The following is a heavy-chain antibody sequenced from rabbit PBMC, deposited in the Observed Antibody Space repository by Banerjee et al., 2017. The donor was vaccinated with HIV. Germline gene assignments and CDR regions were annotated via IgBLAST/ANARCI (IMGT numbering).Heavy chain of an antibody. D-gene: IGHD2-1*01. J-gene: IGHJ4*01. Sequence: QEQLEESGGDLVKPGASLTLTCTASGFSFSKTYWIWWVRQAPGKGLEWIGYIYAGDSGSTYYASWAKGRFTLSKTSSTTVTLQMTSLTAADTATYFCARDYDGDGAGDLWGPGTLVTVS. CDR3: ARDYDGDGAGDL. V-gene: IGHV1S45*01. CDR2: IYAGDSGST. CDR1: GFSFSKTYW.